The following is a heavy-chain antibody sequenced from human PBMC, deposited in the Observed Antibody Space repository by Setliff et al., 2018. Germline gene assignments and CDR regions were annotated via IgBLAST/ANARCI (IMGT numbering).Heavy chain of an antibody. Sequence: ASVKVSCKASGYSFTDYYIHWVRQAPGQGLEWVGWINPHSSGTTFARKFQGRVTMTRDTSISTAHMELSSLRSDDTAVYYCARAWYDNSGYYYENYYYFMDVWGKGTTVTVSS. J-gene: IGHJ6*03. CDR3: ARAWYDNSGYYYENYYYFMDV. CDR2: INPHSSGT. D-gene: IGHD3-22*01. CDR1: GYSFTDYY. V-gene: IGHV1-2*02.